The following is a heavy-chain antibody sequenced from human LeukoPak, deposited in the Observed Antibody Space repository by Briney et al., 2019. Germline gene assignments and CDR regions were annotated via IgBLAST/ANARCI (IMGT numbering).Heavy chain of an antibody. CDR1: GYSFTSHW. Sequence: GESLKISCKGSGYSFTSHWIAWVRQMPGKGLECMGIIYPGDSDTRYSPSFQGQVTISADKSISTAYLQWSSLKASDTAMYYCARHFPGDSYGYDYSDYWGQGTLVTVSS. J-gene: IGHJ4*02. CDR3: ARHFPGDSYGYDYSDY. D-gene: IGHD5-18*01. CDR2: IYPGDSDT. V-gene: IGHV5-51*01.